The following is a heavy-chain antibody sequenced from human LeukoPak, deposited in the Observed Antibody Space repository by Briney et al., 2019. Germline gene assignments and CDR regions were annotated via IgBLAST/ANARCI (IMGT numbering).Heavy chain of an antibody. Sequence: GASVTVTCKVSGYTLTELSMHWVRQAPGKGLEWMGSFDPEDAETIYAQKFQGRVTMTEDTSTDTAYMELSSLRSDDTAVYYCATGGSLIVAESGFDYRGQGTLVTVSS. V-gene: IGHV1-24*01. CDR2: FDPEDAET. CDR3: ATGGSLIVAESGFDY. CDR1: GYTLTELS. J-gene: IGHJ4*02. D-gene: IGHD5-12*01.